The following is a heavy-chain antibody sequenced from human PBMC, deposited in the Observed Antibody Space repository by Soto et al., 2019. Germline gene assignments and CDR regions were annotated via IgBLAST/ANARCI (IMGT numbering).Heavy chain of an antibody. CDR1: GGSISSGGFF. CDR2: ISNRGSS. D-gene: IGHD3-16*01. V-gene: IGHV4-31*03. CDR3: ARGLDLPAYYGMDV. Sequence: PSETLSLTCTVSGGSISSGGFFWTWIRQHSARGLEWIGYISNRGSSYYSPSLKSRVTISVDTSKNQFSLKLSSVTAADTAVYYCARGLDLPAYYGMDVWGQGTTVTVSS. J-gene: IGHJ6*02.